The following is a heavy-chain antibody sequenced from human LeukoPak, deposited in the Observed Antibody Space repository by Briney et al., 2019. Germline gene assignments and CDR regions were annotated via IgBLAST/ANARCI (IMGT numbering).Heavy chain of an antibody. V-gene: IGHV4-34*01. CDR2: INHSGST. CDR3: ARGRKVTDIGYMDV. Sequence: WETLSLTCAVYGGSFSGYYWSWIRQPPGKGLEWIGEINHSGSTNYNPSLKSRVTISVDTSKNQFSLKLSSVTAADTAVYYCARGRKVTDIGYMDVWGKGTTVTVSS. J-gene: IGHJ6*03. CDR1: GGSFSGYY. D-gene: IGHD2-21*02.